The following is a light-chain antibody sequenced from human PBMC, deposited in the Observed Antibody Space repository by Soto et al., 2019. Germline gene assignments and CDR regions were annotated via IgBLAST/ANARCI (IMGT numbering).Light chain of an antibody. CDR3: QQRSSWPLT. CDR1: KSIGNW. J-gene: IGKJ4*01. Sequence: PSPLSESVRHSCSATYRPSKSIGNWFAWYQQQPGKAPTRLLYKASSLDIGVPSRFSGSGSGTDFTLTISSLQPEDFAVYYCQQRSSWPLTFGGGTKVDIK. CDR2: KAS. V-gene: IGKV1-5*03.